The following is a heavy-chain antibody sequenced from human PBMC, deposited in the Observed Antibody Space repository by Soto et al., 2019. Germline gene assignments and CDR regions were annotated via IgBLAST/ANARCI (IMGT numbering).Heavy chain of an antibody. Sequence: ASVKVSCKXSGYTFTSYGISWVRQAPGQGLEWMGWISAYNGNTNYAQKLQGRVTMTTDTSTSTAYMELRSLRSDDTAVYHCARVTMVRGVSYWFDPWGQGTLVTVSS. CDR1: GYTFTSYG. V-gene: IGHV1-18*01. J-gene: IGHJ5*02. D-gene: IGHD3-10*01. CDR3: ARVTMVRGVSYWFDP. CDR2: ISAYNGNT.